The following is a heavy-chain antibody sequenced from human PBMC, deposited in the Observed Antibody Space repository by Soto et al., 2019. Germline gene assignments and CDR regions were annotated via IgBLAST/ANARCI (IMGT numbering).Heavy chain of an antibody. J-gene: IGHJ4*02. CDR3: ARVLYCSSTSCYPDF. V-gene: IGHV3-33*01. CDR1: GFTFSSYG. CDR2: IWYDGSNK. Sequence: WESLRLSCAASGFTFSSYGMHWVRQAPGKGLEWVAVIWYDGSNKYYADSVKGRFTISRDNSKNTLYLQMNSLRAEDTAVYYCARVLYCSSTSCYPDFWGQGTLVTVSS. D-gene: IGHD2-2*01.